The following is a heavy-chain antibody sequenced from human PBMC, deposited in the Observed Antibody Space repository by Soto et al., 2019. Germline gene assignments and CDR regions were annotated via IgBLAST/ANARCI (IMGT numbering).Heavy chain of an antibody. CDR2: IYWHDDK. CDR1: GFSLSTTGVG. V-gene: IGHV2-5*01. D-gene: IGHD3-16*01. Sequence: GSGPTLVNPTQTLTLTCSFSGFSLSTTGVGVSWISQPPGKALEWLALIYWHDDKRYSPSLKSRLSITKDTSKNQVVLTMTDMDPVDTATYYCAHRGGATVGLYYFDYWGQGALVTVS. J-gene: IGHJ4*02. CDR3: AHRGGATVGLYYFDY.